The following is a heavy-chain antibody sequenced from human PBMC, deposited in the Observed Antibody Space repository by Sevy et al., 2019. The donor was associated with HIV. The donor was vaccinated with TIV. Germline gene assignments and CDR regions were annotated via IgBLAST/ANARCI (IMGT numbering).Heavy chain of an antibody. D-gene: IGHD5-12*01. CDR3: ARAIVATAKGWFDP. CDR1: GYTFTGYY. Sequence: ASVKVSCKASGYTFTGYYMHWVRQAPGQGLEWMGRINPNSGGTNYAQKFQGRVTMTRDTSISTAYMELSRLRSDDTAVCYCARAIVATAKGWFDPWGQGTLVTVSS. CDR2: INPNSGGT. J-gene: IGHJ5*02. V-gene: IGHV1-2*06.